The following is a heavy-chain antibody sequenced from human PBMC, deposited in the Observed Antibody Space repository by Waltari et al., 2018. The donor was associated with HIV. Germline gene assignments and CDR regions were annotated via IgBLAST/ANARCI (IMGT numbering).Heavy chain of an antibody. CDR3: VRVSLAYWYFDL. Sequence: PGGSLRLSCAASGFTFTDYYMNWIRQAPGKGLEWLSYISNSGLTIYYADSVKGRFTISRDNAKNSLYLQMNSLRADDTAVYYCVRVSLAYWYFDLWGRGTLVTVSS. CDR2: ISNSGLTI. V-gene: IGHV3-11*04. J-gene: IGHJ2*01. D-gene: IGHD3-16*01. CDR1: GFTFTDYY.